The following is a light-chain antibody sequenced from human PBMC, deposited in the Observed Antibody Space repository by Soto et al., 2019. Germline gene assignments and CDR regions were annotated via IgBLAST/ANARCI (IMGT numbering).Light chain of an antibody. J-gene: IGLJ2*01. CDR2: EVS. CDR1: SSDVGGYNY. V-gene: IGLV2-8*01. CDR3: SSYGGGNNDVV. Sequence: QSVLTQPPSASGSPGQSVTISCTGTSSDVGGYNYVSWYQQHPGKAPKLMIYEVSKRPSGVPDRFSGSKSGNTASLTVSGLQAEDEADYYCSSYGGGNNDVVFGGGTKLTVL.